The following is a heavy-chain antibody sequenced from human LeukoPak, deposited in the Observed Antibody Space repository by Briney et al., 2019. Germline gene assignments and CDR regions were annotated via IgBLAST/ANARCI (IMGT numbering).Heavy chain of an antibody. V-gene: IGHV3-15*01. Sequence: PGGSLRLSCAASGFTFSDYYMSWIRQAPGKGLEWVGRIKSKTDGGTTDYAAPVKGRFTISRDDSKNTLYLQMNSLKTEDTAVYYCTTDGSSSWYDYWGQGTLVTVSS. J-gene: IGHJ4*02. CDR3: TTDGSSSWYDY. D-gene: IGHD6-13*01. CDR2: IKSKTDGGTT. CDR1: GFTFSDYY.